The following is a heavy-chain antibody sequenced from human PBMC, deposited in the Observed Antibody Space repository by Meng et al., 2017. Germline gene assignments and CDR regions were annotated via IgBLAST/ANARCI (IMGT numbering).Heavy chain of an antibody. CDR2: IIPIFGTA. D-gene: IGHD4-11*01. CDR3: ARDDYSNYLPFDY. CDR1: GGTFSSYA. V-gene: IGHV1-69*01. J-gene: IGHJ4*02. Sequence: QGRLWEAGAEVKKAWSSVKVSCKASGGTFSSYAISWVRQAPGQGLEWMGGIIPIFGTANYAQKFQGRVTITADESTSTAYMELSSLRSEDTAVYYCARDDYSNYLPFDYWGQGTLVTVSS.